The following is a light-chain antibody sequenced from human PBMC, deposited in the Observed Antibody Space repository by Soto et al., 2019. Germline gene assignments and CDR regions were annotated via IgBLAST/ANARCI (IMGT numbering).Light chain of an antibody. Sequence: QSVLTQPPSVSGAPGQRVTISCTGSSSNIGAGHDVHWYQHLPGTAPKLLIYGNGNRPSGVPDRFSGSKSGTSASLAITGLQAEDEADYYCSSHGGGNNFYVFGTGTKLTVL. CDR3: SSHGGGNNFYV. J-gene: IGLJ1*01. CDR2: GNG. V-gene: IGLV1-40*01. CDR1: SSNIGAGHD.